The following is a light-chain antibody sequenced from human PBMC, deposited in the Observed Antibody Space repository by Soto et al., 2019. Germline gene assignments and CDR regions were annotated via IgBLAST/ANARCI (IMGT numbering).Light chain of an antibody. Sequence: EIVLAQSPGTLSLSPGERATLSCRSSQSVASSHLAWYRQKPGQAPRLLIYDASNRATGIPARFSGSGSGTDFTLTINSLEPEDFAVYYCQQRSNWPSITFGQGTRLEIK. CDR1: QSVASSH. J-gene: IGKJ5*01. V-gene: IGKV3-11*01. CDR2: DAS. CDR3: QQRSNWPSIT.